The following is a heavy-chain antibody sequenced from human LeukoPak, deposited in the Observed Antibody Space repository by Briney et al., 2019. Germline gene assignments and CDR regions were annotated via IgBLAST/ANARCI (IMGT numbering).Heavy chain of an antibody. CDR3: ARGGNSYTESFAD. V-gene: IGHV1-2*02. Sequence: ASVKVSCKASGYTFTGYYMHWVRQAPGQGLERMGWINPNSGGTNYAQKFQGRVTMTRDTSISTAYMELSRLRSDDTAVYYCARGGNSYTESFADWSQGTLVTVSS. J-gene: IGHJ4*01. D-gene: IGHD5-18*01. CDR1: GYTFTGYY. CDR2: INPNSGGT.